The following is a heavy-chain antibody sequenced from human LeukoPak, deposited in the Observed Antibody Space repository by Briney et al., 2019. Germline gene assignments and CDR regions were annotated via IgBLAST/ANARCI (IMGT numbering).Heavy chain of an antibody. J-gene: IGHJ5*02. CDR1: GFTLSSYA. CDR2: LGISGDYA. Sequence: GGSLRLSCVASGFTLSSYAVSWVRQAPGKGLQWVSSLGISGDYAWYAGSVKGRFTISRDSSKNTLYLQMSRLGAEDTAVYYCARAAGWFDRWGQGTLVTVSS. CDR3: ARAAGWFDR. D-gene: IGHD6-19*01. V-gene: IGHV3-23*01.